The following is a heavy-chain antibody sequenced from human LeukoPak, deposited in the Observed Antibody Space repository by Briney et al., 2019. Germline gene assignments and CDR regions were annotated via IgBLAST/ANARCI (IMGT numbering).Heavy chain of an antibody. Sequence: GGSLRLSCVVSGITVSNYDMIWVRQAPGKGLEWVSGIRESGGGTNYADSVKGRFTISRDNSKNTVYLQMNSLRAEDTALYFCARRGIVIRGVLIMGFHKAAYYFDHWGRGIPVTVSS. CDR3: ARRGIVIRGVLIMGFHKAAYYFDH. D-gene: IGHD3-10*01. V-gene: IGHV3-23*01. J-gene: IGHJ4*02. CDR2: IRESGGGT. CDR1: GITVSNYD.